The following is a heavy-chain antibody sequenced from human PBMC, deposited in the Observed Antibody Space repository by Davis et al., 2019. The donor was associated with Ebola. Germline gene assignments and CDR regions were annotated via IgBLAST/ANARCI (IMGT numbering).Heavy chain of an antibody. J-gene: IGHJ6*02. Sequence: SVKVSCKASGGTFISYAISWLRQAPAQGLEWMGRIIPILGIADYAQKFQGRVTITADKSTSKAYMELSSLRSEDTAVNYCARDRDVLRYFGDYYGMDVWGQGTTVTVSS. CDR1: GGTFISYA. CDR2: IIPILGIA. V-gene: IGHV1-69*04. CDR3: ARDRDVLRYFGDYYGMDV. D-gene: IGHD3-9*01.